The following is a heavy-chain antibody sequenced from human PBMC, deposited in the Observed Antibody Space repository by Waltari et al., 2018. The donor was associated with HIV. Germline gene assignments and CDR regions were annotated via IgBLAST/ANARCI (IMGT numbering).Heavy chain of an antibody. CDR1: GFTFSNYW. J-gene: IGHJ4*02. V-gene: IGHV3-74*01. CDR2: INSDGTRT. Sequence: VASGFTFSNYWMHWVRQAPGKGLVCVARINSDGTRTTCADSVQGRFTISRDNAKSTLYLQMNSLRAEDTAVYYCARSPSGPDGFWGQGTLVTVSS. D-gene: IGHD6-19*01. CDR3: ARSPSGPDGF.